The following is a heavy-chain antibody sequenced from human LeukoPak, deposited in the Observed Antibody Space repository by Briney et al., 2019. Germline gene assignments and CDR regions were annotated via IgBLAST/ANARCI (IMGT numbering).Heavy chain of an antibody. CDR2: ISYDGSNK. J-gene: IGHJ4*02. CDR3: ARDFNRIQLWGEIDY. CDR1: GFSFRTYG. D-gene: IGHD5-18*01. Sequence: GRSLRLSCAASGFSFRTYGMHWVRQAPGKGLEWVAVISYDGSNKYYADSVKGRFTISRDNSKNTLYLQMNSLRAEDTAVYYCARDFNRIQLWGEIDYWGQGTLVTVSS. V-gene: IGHV3-30*03.